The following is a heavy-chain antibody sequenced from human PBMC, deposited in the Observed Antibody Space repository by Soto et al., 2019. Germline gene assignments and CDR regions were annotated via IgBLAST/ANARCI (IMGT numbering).Heavy chain of an antibody. CDR2: ISWNSGSI. J-gene: IGHJ6*02. CDR3: AKDDSMSGMDV. V-gene: IGHV3-9*01. CDR1: GFTFDAYA. Sequence: GGSLRLSCAASGFTFDAYAMHWVRQAPGKGLEWVSGISWNSGSIGYADSVKGRFTISRDNAKNSLYLQMNSLRAEDTALYYCAKDDSMSGMDVWGQGTTVTVSS.